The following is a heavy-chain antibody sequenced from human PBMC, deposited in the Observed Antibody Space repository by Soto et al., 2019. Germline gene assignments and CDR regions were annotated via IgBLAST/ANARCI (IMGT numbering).Heavy chain of an antibody. D-gene: IGHD6-13*01. CDR3: AKVRGGASSWPYYYYYYGMDV. CDR2: ISYDGSNK. V-gene: IGHV3-30*18. Sequence: QVQLVESGGGVVQPGRSLRLSCAASGFTFSSYGMHWVRQAPGKGLEWVAVISYDGSNKYYADSVKGRFTISRDNSKNTRYLEMNSLRAEDTAVYYCAKVRGGASSWPYYYYYYGMDVWGQGTTVTVSS. CDR1: GFTFSSYG. J-gene: IGHJ6*02.